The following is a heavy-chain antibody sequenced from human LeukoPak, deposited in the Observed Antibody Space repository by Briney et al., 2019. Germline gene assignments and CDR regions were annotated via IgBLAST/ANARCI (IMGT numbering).Heavy chain of an antibody. Sequence: GGSLRLSCAASGFTFSSYAMSWVRQAPGGGLEWVSAISGSGGSTYYADSVKGRFTISIDNSKNTLYLQMNSLRAEDTAVYYCAKDLDVVVPAAILDAFDIWGQGTMVTVSS. J-gene: IGHJ3*02. CDR1: GFTFSSYA. D-gene: IGHD2-2*02. CDR2: ISGSGGST. CDR3: AKDLDVVVPAAILDAFDI. V-gene: IGHV3-23*01.